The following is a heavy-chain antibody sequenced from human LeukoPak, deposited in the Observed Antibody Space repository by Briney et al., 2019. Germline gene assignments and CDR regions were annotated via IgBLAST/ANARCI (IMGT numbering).Heavy chain of an antibody. D-gene: IGHD3-3*01. CDR2: INHSGST. CDR3: ARGGRDFWSGYYTAHYFDY. J-gene: IGHJ4*02. V-gene: IGHV4-34*01. Sequence: PSETLSLTCAVYGGSFSGYYWSWIRQPPGKGLEWIGEINHSGSTNYNPSLKSRVTISVDTSKNQLSLKLSSVTAADTAVYYCARGGRDFWSGYYTAHYFDYWGQGTLVTVSS. CDR1: GGSFSGYY.